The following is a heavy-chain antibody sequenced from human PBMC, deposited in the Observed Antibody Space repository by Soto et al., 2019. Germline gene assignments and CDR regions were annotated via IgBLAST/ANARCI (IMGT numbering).Heavy chain of an antibody. D-gene: IGHD4-17*01. V-gene: IGHV4-31*03. CDR1: GGSITSGGHY. CDR2: IYYSGSA. J-gene: IGHJ5*02. Sequence: QVQLQESGPGLVKPSQTLSLTCTVSGGSITSGGHYWSWIRQHPEKGLEWIGYIYYSGSAYYNPSLKSRLTLSVDTSTNQFSLKLSSGTAADTAVYYCARGGSSNGDFVWFAPWGQGTLVTVSS. CDR3: ARGGSSNGDFVWFAP.